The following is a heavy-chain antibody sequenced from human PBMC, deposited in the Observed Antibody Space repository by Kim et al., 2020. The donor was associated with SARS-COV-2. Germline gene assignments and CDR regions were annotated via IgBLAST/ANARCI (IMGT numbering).Heavy chain of an antibody. J-gene: IGHJ6*02. D-gene: IGHD3-10*01. Sequence: KGRFTIAREDSKNTLYLQMNSLKTEDTAVYYCTTVVSYYGSGSYYYGMDVWGQGTTVTVSS. V-gene: IGHV3-15*01. CDR3: TTVVSYYGSGSYYYGMDV.